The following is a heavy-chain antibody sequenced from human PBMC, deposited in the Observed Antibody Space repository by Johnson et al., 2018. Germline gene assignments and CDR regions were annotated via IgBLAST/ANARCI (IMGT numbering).Heavy chain of an antibody. D-gene: IGHD2-2*03. V-gene: IGHV3-33*06. Sequence: VQLVETGGGVVQPGRSLRLSCAASGFTFSTYGMHWVRQAPGKGLEWVAVIWYDGSNKYYADSVKGRFTISRDNSKNTLYLQMTRLRAEETAGYYCAKDLDMGLYYRDVWGKGTTVTVSS. J-gene: IGHJ6*03. CDR2: IWYDGSNK. CDR3: AKDLDMGLYYRDV. CDR1: GFTFSTYG.